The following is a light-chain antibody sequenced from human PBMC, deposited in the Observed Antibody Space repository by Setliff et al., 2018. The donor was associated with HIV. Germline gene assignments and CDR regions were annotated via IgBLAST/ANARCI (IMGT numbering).Light chain of an antibody. CDR1: SSDIGRYNY. Sequence: ALAQPASASGSPGQSITISCTGTSSDIGRYNYVSWYQQYPGKGPTLVIFDVSERPSGVSNRFSGSKSGNTASLIISGLQPDDEADYYCCSYARGSTYVFGSGTKVTVL. J-gene: IGLJ1*01. V-gene: IGLV2-14*03. CDR3: CSYARGSTYV. CDR2: DVS.